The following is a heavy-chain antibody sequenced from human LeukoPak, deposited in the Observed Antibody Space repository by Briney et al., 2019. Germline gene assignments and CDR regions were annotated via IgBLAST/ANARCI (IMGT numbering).Heavy chain of an antibody. CDR2: INHSGST. Sequence: SETLSLTCAVHGGSFSGYYWSWIRQPPGKGLEWIGEINHSGSTNYNPSLKSRVTISVDTSKNQFSLKLSSVTAADTAVYYCARGVGIVLMVYAIAEESTYYFDYWGQGTLVTVSS. J-gene: IGHJ4*02. V-gene: IGHV4-34*01. CDR3: ARGVGIVLMVYAIAEESTYYFDY. CDR1: GGSFSGYY. D-gene: IGHD2-8*01.